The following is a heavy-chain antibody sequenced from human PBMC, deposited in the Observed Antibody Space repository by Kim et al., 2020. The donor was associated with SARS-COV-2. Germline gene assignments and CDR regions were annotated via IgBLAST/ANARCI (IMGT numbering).Heavy chain of an antibody. D-gene: IGHD5-18*01. J-gene: IGHJ5*02. CDR3: AHRRARYGWFWFDP. Sequence: SPSLKSRLTITKDTSKNQVVLTMTNMDPVDTATYYCAHRRARYGWFWFDPWGQGTLVTVSS. V-gene: IGHV2-5*01.